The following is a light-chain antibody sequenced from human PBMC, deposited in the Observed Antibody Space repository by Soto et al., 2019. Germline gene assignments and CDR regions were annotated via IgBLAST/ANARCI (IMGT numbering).Light chain of an antibody. V-gene: IGKV1-5*01. CDR3: QQYYRYPLT. J-gene: IGKJ4*01. CDR1: QSFSTW. Sequence: DIQMTQSPSTLSASVGDRVTITCRASQSFSTWLAWYQQKPGRAPNLLIYDVSSLESGVPSRFSGSGSGTDFTLTISSLQPDDFATYYCQQYYRYPLTFGGGTPVEIK. CDR2: DVS.